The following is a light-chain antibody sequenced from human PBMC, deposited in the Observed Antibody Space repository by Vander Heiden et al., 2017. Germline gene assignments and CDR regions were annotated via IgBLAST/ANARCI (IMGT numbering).Light chain of an antibody. Sequence: AIRMTQSPSSFSASTGDRVTITCRASQGISSYLAWYQQKPGKAPKLLIYAASTLQSGVPSRFSGSGSGTDFTLTISCLQSEDFATYYCQQDDSSSITFGHGTKVDIK. J-gene: IGKJ3*01. V-gene: IGKV1-8*01. CDR2: AAS. CDR3: QQDDSSSIT. CDR1: QGISSY.